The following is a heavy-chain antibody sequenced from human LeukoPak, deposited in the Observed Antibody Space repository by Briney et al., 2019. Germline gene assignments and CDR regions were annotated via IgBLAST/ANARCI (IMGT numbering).Heavy chain of an antibody. Sequence: PGGSLRLSCIASGFTVSSNYMSWVRQAPGKGLEWVSVIYSGDNTYYVDSVKGRFTISRDSSKNTLYLQMNSLRAEDTAVYYCARDLGYNYGYVGAFDIWGQGTLVTVSS. CDR1: GFTVSSNY. V-gene: IGHV3-66*01. J-gene: IGHJ3*02. CDR3: ARDLGYNYGYVGAFDI. CDR2: IYSGDNT. D-gene: IGHD5-18*01.